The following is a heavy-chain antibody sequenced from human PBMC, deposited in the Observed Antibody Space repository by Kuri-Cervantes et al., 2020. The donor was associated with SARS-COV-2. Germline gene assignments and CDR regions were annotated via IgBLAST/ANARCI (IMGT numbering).Heavy chain of an antibody. Sequence: SVKVSCKAFGYSFSSYSFNWVRQAPGQGLEWMGGIIPMFGAADYAQKFQGRVTVTADESTRTVYMELSSLRSDDTAVCYCAKAKGDNWGLAGYFDYWGQGTLVTVSS. V-gene: IGHV1-69*13. CDR1: GYSFSSYS. D-gene: IGHD7-27*01. CDR3: AKAKGDNWGLAGYFDY. J-gene: IGHJ4*02. CDR2: IIPMFGAA.